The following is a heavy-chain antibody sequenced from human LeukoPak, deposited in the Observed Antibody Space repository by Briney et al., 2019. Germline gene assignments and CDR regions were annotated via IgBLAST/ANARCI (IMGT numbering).Heavy chain of an antibody. CDR2: INPNSGGT. CDR1: GYTFTGYY. D-gene: IGHD3-16*01. V-gene: IGHV1-2*02. CDR3: ARDLRPRNYYYYYMDV. Sequence: APVKVSCKASGYTFTGYYMHWVRQAPGQGLEWMGWINPNSGGTNYAQKFQGRVTMTRDTSISTAYMELSRLRSDDTAVYYCARDLRPRNYYYYYMDVWGKGTTVTVSS. J-gene: IGHJ6*03.